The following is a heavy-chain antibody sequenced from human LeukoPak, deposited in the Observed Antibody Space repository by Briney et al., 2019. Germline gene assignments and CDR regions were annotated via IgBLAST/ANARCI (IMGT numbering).Heavy chain of an antibody. CDR2: ISAYNGNT. CDR3: ARGKLASYYYDSSGYYLGY. Sequence: GASVKVSCKASGYTFTSYGISWVRQAPGQGLEWMGWISAYNGNTNYAQKLQGRVTMTRNTSISTAYMELSSLRSEDTAVYYCARGKLASYYYDSSGYYLGYWGQGTLVTVSS. CDR1: GYTFTSYG. V-gene: IGHV1-18*01. J-gene: IGHJ4*02. D-gene: IGHD3-22*01.